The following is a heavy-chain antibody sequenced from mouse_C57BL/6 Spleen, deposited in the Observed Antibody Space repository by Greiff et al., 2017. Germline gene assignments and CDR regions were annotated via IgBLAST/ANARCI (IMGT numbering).Heavy chain of an antibody. V-gene: IGHV1-55*01. J-gene: IGHJ2*01. Sequence: VKLQQPGAELVKPGASVKMSCKASGYTFTSYWITWVKQRPGQGLEWIGDIYPGSGSTNSNEKFKSKATLPVETSTGPAYLELRSLTCEASAVYSDAREVTGTRGYWGQGATLTVSS. D-gene: IGHD4-1*01. CDR3: AREVTGTRGY. CDR1: GYTFTSYW. CDR2: IYPGSGST.